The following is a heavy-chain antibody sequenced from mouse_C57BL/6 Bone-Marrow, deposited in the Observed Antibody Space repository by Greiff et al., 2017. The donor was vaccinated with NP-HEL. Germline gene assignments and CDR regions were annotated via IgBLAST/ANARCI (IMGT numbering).Heavy chain of an antibody. CDR1: VYPFTDYY. J-gene: IGHJ2*01. D-gene: IGHD2-1*01. CDR2: IGPGSGST. Sequence: VQLQASGAELVQPGASVQISCKASVYPFTDYYINWLKQRPGQGLEWIGKIGPGSGSTYYNEKFKGKATLTADKSSSTAYMQLSSLTSEDSAVYFCARIYYVDYWGQGTTLTVSS. V-gene: IGHV1-77*01. CDR3: ARIYYVDY.